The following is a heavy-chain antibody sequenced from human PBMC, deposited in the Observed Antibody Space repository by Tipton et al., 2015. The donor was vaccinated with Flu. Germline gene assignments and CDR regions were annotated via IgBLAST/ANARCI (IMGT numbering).Heavy chain of an antibody. Sequence: SLRLSCAASGFSFSNYWMSWVRQTPGKGLEWVANINQDGSKMYYVDSVKGRFTISRDNAKNSLFLLMTSLRAEDAAVYFCARLGLPASWGQGPLVTVSS. CDR1: GFSFSNYW. CDR2: INQDGSKM. D-gene: IGHD3-16*01. V-gene: IGHV3-7*01. CDR3: ARLGLPAS. J-gene: IGHJ5*02.